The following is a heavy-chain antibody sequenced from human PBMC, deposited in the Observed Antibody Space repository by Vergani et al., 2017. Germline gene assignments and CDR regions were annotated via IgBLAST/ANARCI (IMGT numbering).Heavy chain of an antibody. D-gene: IGHD5-24*01. V-gene: IGHV4-30-4*08. Sequence: QVQLQESGPGLVKPSQTLSLTCTVSGGSISSGDYYWSWIRQPPGKGLEWIGYIFYSGSTYYNPSLKSRVTISVNTSKNQFSLKLSSVTAADTAVYYCARGRSRDGYNYAVDYWGRGTLVTVSS. CDR3: ARGRSRDGYNYAVDY. J-gene: IGHJ4*02. CDR2: IFYSGST. CDR1: GGSISSGDYY.